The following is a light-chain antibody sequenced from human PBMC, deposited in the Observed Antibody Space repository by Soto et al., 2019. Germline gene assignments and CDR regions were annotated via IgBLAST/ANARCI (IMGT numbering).Light chain of an antibody. CDR2: EVR. CDR3: SSYTRSSTLI. V-gene: IGLV2-14*01. Sequence: QSALTQPASGSGSPGQSITISCTGTSSDVGAYNYVSWYQQYPGTAPKVMIYEVRNRPSGVSNRFSGSKSGNTASLTISGLQAEDEADYYCSSYTRSSTLIFGIGTKVTVL. J-gene: IGLJ1*01. CDR1: SSDVGAYNY.